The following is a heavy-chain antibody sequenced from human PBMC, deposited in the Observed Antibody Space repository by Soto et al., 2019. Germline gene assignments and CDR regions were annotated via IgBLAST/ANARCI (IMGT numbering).Heavy chain of an antibody. CDR3: AKGRNDFWSGFPFDY. J-gene: IGHJ4*02. CDR2: ISGSGSIT. Sequence: GGSLRLSCAASGFTLASYAMSWVRQAPGKGLEWVSAISGSGSITYYADSVKGRFTISRDNSKNTMYLQMNSLRADDTAVYYCAKGRNDFWSGFPFDYWGQGTLVTVSS. CDR1: GFTLASYA. D-gene: IGHD3-3*01. V-gene: IGHV3-23*01.